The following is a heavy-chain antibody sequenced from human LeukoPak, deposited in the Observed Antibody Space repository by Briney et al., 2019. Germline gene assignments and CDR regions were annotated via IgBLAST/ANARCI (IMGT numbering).Heavy chain of an antibody. J-gene: IGHJ6*03. CDR3: ARHHMTSVTTAPFYYIDV. D-gene: IGHD4-17*01. V-gene: IGHV5-51*01. Sequence: GEPLQIPCKVSGYSFSNYWIGWVRQMPAKGLEWMGIIYPGDSDTRYSTSFQGQVTISAHKSISTAYLQWSSLKASDTAIYYCARHHMTSVTTAPFYYIDVWGTGATVTVPS. CDR1: GYSFSNYW. CDR2: IYPGDSDT.